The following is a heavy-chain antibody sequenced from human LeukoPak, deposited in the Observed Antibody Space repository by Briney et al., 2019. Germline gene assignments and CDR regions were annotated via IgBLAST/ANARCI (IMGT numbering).Heavy chain of an antibody. CDR3: TLIQGWGSGSYYRDF. CDR1: GFSISNDW. V-gene: IGHV3-15*01. CDR2: VKSRSAGETT. Sequence: PGGSLRLSCAASGFSISNDWMSWVRQAPGKGLEWVARVKSRSAGETTDYAAPGKGRFTIAREEKKNTLYLQMNSLKTEDTAVYYCTLIQGWGSGSYYRDFWGQGTLVTVSS. D-gene: IGHD3-10*01. J-gene: IGHJ4*02.